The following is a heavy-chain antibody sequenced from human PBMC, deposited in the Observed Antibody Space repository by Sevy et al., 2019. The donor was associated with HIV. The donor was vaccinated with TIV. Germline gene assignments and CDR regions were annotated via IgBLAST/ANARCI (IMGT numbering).Heavy chain of an antibody. Sequence: ASVKVSCKASGGTFSSYAISWVRQAPGQGLEWMGGIIPIFGTANYAQKFQGRVTITADESTSTAYMELSSLRSEDTAVYYCARLAYCGGDCPRDFDYWGQRTLVTVSS. CDR3: ARLAYCGGDCPRDFDY. V-gene: IGHV1-69*13. D-gene: IGHD2-21*02. J-gene: IGHJ4*02. CDR2: IIPIFGTA. CDR1: GGTFSSYA.